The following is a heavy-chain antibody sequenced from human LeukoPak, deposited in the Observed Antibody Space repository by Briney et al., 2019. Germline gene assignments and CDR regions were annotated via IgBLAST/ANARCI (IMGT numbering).Heavy chain of an antibody. CDR1: GFTFSNYG. V-gene: IGHV3-33*01. D-gene: IGHD4-23*01. J-gene: IGHJ4*02. CDR3: ARRDGDNDRGFDY. Sequence: GGSLRLSCAASGFTFSNYGMHWVRQAPGKGLEWVAVTWYDGSKKYYAESVKGRFTISRDNSKNTLYLQMNSLRAEDTAVYYCARRDGDNDRGFDYWGQGTLVTVSS. CDR2: TWYDGSKK.